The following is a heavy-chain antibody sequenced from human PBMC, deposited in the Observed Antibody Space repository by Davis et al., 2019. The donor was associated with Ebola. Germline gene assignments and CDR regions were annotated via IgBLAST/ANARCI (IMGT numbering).Heavy chain of an antibody. J-gene: IGHJ6*03. CDR2: MNPNSGNT. V-gene: IGHV1-8*01. Sequence: ASVKVSCKASGYTFTSYDINWVRQATGQGLEWMGWMNPNSGNTGYAQKFQGRVTMTRNTSISTVYMELSSLRSEDTAVYYCARSGGYCSSTSCFLYYYYYMDVWGKGTTVTVSS. CDR1: GYTFTSYD. D-gene: IGHD2-2*01. CDR3: ARSGGYCSSTSCFLYYYYYMDV.